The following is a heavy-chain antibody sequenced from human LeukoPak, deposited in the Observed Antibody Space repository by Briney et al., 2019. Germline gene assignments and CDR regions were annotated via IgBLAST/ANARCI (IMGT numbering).Heavy chain of an antibody. J-gene: IGHJ4*02. CDR1: GFTFSSYA. Sequence: GGSLRLSCAASGFTFSSYAMNWVRQAPGKGLEWVSFISDSGDTTYYADSVKGRFTISRDSSKNTLYLQMNSLRAEDTAVYYCAKSRGESRGASNYWGQGTLVTVSS. CDR2: ISDSGDTT. D-gene: IGHD1-26*01. CDR3: AKSRGESRGASNY. V-gene: IGHV3-23*01.